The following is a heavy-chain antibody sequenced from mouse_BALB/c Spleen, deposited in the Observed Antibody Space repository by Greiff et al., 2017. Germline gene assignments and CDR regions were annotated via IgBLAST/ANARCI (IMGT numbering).Heavy chain of an antibody. J-gene: IGHJ3*01. CDR3: TREGNHGPVAY. CDR1: GYTFTSYY. V-gene: IGHV1S81*02. Sequence: VQLQQSGAELVKPGASVKLSCKASGYTFTSYYMYWVKQRPGQGLEWIGEINPSNGGTNFNEKFKSKATLTVDKSSSTAYMQLSSLTSEDSAVYYCTREGNHGPVAYWGQGTLVTVSA. CDR2: INPSNGGT.